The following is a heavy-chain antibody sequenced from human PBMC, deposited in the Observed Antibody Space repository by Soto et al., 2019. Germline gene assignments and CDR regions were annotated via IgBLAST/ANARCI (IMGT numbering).Heavy chain of an antibody. CDR3: ARVVLEWLPTSGFDF. CDR2: ITAENGNT. Sequence: QLQLVQSGAEVKKPGASVKVSCKASGFSFTSYGITWVRQAPGQGPEWLGWITAENGNTNYAQKFQGRAPLTTDRATNTAYMELRGLRSDDTALYYCARVVLEWLPTSGFDFWGQGTLVTVSS. CDR1: GFSFTSYG. V-gene: IGHV1-18*04. D-gene: IGHD3-3*01. J-gene: IGHJ4*02.